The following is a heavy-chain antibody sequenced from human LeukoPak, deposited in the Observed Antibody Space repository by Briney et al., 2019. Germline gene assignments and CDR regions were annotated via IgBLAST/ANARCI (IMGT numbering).Heavy chain of an antibody. Sequence: GGSLRLSCAASGFTFSSYAMNWVRQAPGKGLEWVSAITGSGGSTFYADSLKGRFTISRDNSKNTLYLLMDSLRAEDTAVYYCAKGRAAVVGTYDCWGQGTLVTVSS. J-gene: IGHJ4*02. D-gene: IGHD6-19*01. V-gene: IGHV3-23*01. CDR3: AKGRAAVVGTYDC. CDR1: GFTFSSYA. CDR2: ITGSGGST.